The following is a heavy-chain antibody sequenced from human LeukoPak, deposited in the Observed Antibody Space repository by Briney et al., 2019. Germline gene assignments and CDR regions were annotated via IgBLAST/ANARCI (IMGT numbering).Heavy chain of an antibody. D-gene: IGHD6-19*01. CDR1: GYTLTELS. J-gene: IGHJ5*02. CDR3: ATGPIAVAGTGWFDP. V-gene: IGHV1-24*01. Sequence: ASVTVSCKVSGYTLTELSMHWVRQAPGKGLEWMGGFDPEDGETIYAQKFQGRVTMTEDTSTDTAYMELSSLRSEDTAVYYCATGPIAVAGTGWFDPWGQGTLVTVSS. CDR2: FDPEDGET.